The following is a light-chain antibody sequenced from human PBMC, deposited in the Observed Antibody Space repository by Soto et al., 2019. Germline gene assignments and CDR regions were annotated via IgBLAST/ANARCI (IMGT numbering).Light chain of an antibody. CDR2: EVN. V-gene: IGLV2-8*01. CDR3: SSYAGSNNSDVV. CDR1: SSDVGGYNY. J-gene: IGLJ2*01. Sequence: QSALTQPPSASGSPGQSVAISCTGTSSDVGGYNYVSWYQQHPGKAPKLMIYEVNKRPSGVPDRFSGSKSANTATLTVSGLQAEDEADYYCSSYAGSNNSDVVFGGGTKLTVL.